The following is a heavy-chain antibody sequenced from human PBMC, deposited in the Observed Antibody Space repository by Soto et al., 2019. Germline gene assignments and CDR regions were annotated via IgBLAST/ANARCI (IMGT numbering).Heavy chain of an antibody. CDR1: GYTFTSYG. D-gene: IGHD6-13*01. J-gene: IGHJ4*02. V-gene: IGHV1-46*01. CDR2: INPSGGST. Sequence: ASVKVSCKASGYTFTSYGSSWVRQAPGQGLEWMGIINPSGGSTSYAQKFQGRVTMTRDTSTSTVYMELSSLRSEDTAVYYCARDVYSSSRHSGGNIDYWGQGTLVTVSS. CDR3: ARDVYSSSRHSGGNIDY.